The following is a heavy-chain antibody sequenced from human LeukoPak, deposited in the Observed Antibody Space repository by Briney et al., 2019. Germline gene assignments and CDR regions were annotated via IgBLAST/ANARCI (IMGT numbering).Heavy chain of an antibody. J-gene: IGHJ3*02. CDR1: GFSFSNYA. V-gene: IGHV3-64*02. D-gene: IGHD3-16*01. Sequence: GGSLRLSCAASGFSFSNYAMHWVRQVPGKGLEFVADISTDGGTTYYGDSVKGRFTISRDNSKNTLDLHMGSLKSEDTALYYCAKTRRPNLWDDPFDIWGQGTMVTVAS. CDR3: AKTRRPNLWDDPFDI. CDR2: ISTDGGTT.